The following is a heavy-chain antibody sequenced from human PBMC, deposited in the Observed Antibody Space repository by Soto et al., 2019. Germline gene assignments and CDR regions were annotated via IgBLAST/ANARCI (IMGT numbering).Heavy chain of an antibody. J-gene: IGHJ4*02. CDR1: GGSISSSSYY. CDR2: IYYSGST. CDR3: ARFNYYDSSGYY. Sequence: ETLSLTCTVSGGSISSSSYYWGWIRQPPGKGLEWIGSIYYSGSTYYNPSLKSRVTISVDTSKNQFSLKLSSVTAADTAVYYCARFNYYDSSGYYWGQGTLVTVSS. D-gene: IGHD3-22*01. V-gene: IGHV4-39*01.